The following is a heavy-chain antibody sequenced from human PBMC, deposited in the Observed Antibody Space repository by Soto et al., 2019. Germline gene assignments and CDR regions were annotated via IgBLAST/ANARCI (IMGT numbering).Heavy chain of an antibody. CDR1: GFIFENFA. D-gene: IGHD3-3*01. CDR2: ISWNSGSL. CDR3: TKDDSTTGTLFWLGF. Sequence: EVQLVESGGGLVQPGRSLRLSCAASGFIFENFAMHWVRQAPGKGLEWVAGISWNSGSLVYADSVKGRFTISRDNAKKSLYLQMSSLRSEDTALYYCTKDDSTTGTLFWLGFWGQGTLVTVSS. J-gene: IGHJ4*02. V-gene: IGHV3-9*01.